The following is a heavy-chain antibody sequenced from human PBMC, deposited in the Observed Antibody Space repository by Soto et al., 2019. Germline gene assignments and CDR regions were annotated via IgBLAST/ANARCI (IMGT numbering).Heavy chain of an antibody. V-gene: IGHV3-15*01. CDR3: TTRGRCSGGSCYSYAFDI. D-gene: IGHD2-15*01. Sequence: EVQLVESGGGLVKPGGSLRLSCAASGFTFSNAWMSWVRQAPGKGLEWVGRIKSKTDGGTTDYAAPVKGRFTITRDDSKNTLYLQMNSLKTEDTAVYYCTTRGRCSGGSCYSYAFDIWGQGTMVTVSS. CDR1: GFTFSNAW. CDR2: IKSKTDGGTT. J-gene: IGHJ3*02.